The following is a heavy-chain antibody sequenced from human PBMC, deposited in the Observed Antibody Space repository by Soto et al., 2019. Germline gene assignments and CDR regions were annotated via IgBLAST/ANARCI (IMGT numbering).Heavy chain of an antibody. CDR3: ARDPGSGSYFEAFDI. CDR1: GFTFSSYS. V-gene: IGHV3-48*02. CDR2: ISSRSSTI. J-gene: IGHJ3*02. D-gene: IGHD1-26*01. Sequence: EVQLVESGGGLGQPGGSLRLSCAASGFTFSSYSMNWVRQAPGKGLEWVSYISSRSSTIYYADSVKGRFTISRDNAKNSLYLQMNSLRDEVTALYYCARDPGSGSYFEAFDIWGQGTMVTVSS.